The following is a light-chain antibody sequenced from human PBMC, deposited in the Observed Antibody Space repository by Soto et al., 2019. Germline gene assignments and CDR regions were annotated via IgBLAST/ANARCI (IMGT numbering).Light chain of an antibody. J-gene: IGKJ3*01. Sequence: DIQMTQSPSTLSASVGDRVTITCRASQSINSWLAWYQQKPGKAPKLLIYKASSLEIGVPSRFRGSGSGTEFTLTISSLQPEDFATYYCQQYSSYPFTFGPGTKVDIK. V-gene: IGKV1-5*03. CDR3: QQYSSYPFT. CDR1: QSINSW. CDR2: KAS.